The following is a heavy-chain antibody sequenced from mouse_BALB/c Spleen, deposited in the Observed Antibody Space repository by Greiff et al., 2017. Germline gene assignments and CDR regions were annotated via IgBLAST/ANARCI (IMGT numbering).Heavy chain of an antibody. Sequence: EVKVVESGGGLVKPGGSLKLSCAASGFAFSSYDMSWVRQTPEKRLEWVAYISSGGGSTYYPDTVKGRFTISRDNAKNTLYLQMSSLKSEDTAMYYCARQKYGNFDYWGQGTTLTVSS. CDR2: ISSGGGST. D-gene: IGHD2-1*01. J-gene: IGHJ2*01. V-gene: IGHV5-12-1*01. CDR1: GFAFSSYD. CDR3: ARQKYGNFDY.